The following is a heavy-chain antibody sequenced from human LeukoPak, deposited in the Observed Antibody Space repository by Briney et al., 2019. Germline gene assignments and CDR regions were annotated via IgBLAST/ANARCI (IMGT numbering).Heavy chain of an antibody. CDR2: IKSKTDGGTT. D-gene: IGHD2-2*01. V-gene: IGHV3-15*01. Sequence: TGGSLRLSCAASGFTFSNAWMSWVRQAPGKGLECVGRIKSKTDGGTTDYAAPVNGRFTISRDDSKNTLYLQMNSLKTEDTAVYYCTRVRAYGGFCSSTSCPYYYYMDVWGKGTTVTVSS. J-gene: IGHJ6*03. CDR3: TRVRAYGGFCSSTSCPYYYYMDV. CDR1: GFTFSNAW.